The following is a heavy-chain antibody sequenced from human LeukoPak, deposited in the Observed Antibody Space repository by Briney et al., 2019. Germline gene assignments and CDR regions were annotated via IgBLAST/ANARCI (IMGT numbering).Heavy chain of an antibody. CDR3: ARGYEYYDSSPRWYFDL. CDR1: GGSISSYY. J-gene: IGHJ2*01. V-gene: IGHV4-4*07. Sequence: PSETLSLTCTVSGGSISSYYWSWIRQPAGKGLEWIGRIYTSGSTNYNPSLKSRVTMSVDTSKNQFSLKLSSVTAADTAVYYCARGYEYYDSSPRWYFDLWGRGTLVTVSS. CDR2: IYTSGST. D-gene: IGHD3-22*01.